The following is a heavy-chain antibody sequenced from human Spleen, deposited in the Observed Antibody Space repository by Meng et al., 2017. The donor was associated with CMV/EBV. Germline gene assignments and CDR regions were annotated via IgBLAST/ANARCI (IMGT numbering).Heavy chain of an antibody. CDR1: GYTFTDHY. Sequence: ASVKVSCKASGYTFTDHYFHWVRQAPEQGLEWMGWIHPQSGVTNYAQKFQARVTLTRDTSINTGYMELSRLRSDDTAVYYCARVDYYFDYWGQGTLVTVSS. V-gene: IGHV1-2*02. CDR2: IHPQSGVT. J-gene: IGHJ4*02. CDR3: ARVDYYFDY.